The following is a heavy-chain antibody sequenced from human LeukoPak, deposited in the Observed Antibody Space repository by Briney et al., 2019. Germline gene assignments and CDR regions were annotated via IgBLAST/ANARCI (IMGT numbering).Heavy chain of an antibody. V-gene: IGHV4-30-4*01. CDR2: IYYSGST. CDR1: GGSISSGDYY. CDR3: AREHYCSGGSCYNWFDP. D-gene: IGHD2-15*01. Sequence: SQTLCLTCTVSGGSISSGDYYWSWIRQPPGKGLEWIGYIYYSGSTYYNPSLKSRVTRSVDTSKNQFSLKLSSVTAADTAVYYCAREHYCSGGSCYNWFDPWGQGTLVTVSS. J-gene: IGHJ5*02.